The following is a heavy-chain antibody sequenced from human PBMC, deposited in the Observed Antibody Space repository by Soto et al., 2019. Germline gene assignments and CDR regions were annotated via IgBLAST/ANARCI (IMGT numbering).Heavy chain of an antibody. Sequence: QVQLVQSGAAVKKPGSSVKVSCKASGGTFISYAISWVRQAPGQGLEWMGGIIPIFGTANYAQKFQGRVTITADAATSTAYMELSSLRSEDTAVYYCARPKWTNGYGRGFFDSWGQGTLVTVSS. CDR1: GGTFISYA. CDR3: ARPKWTNGYGRGFFDS. D-gene: IGHD5-12*01. J-gene: IGHJ4*02. CDR2: IIPIFGTA. V-gene: IGHV1-69*01.